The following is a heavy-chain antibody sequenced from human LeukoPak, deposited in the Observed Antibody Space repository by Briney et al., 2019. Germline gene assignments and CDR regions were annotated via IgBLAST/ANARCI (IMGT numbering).Heavy chain of an antibody. V-gene: IGHV3-9*01. CDR3: AKDSLVGATPSDAFDI. D-gene: IGHD1-26*01. Sequence: GRSLRLSCAASGFTFDDYAMHWVRQAPGKGLEWVSGISWNSGSIGYADSVKGRFTISRDNAKNSLYLQMNSLRAEDTALYYCAKDSLVGATPSDAFDIWGQGTMVTVSS. J-gene: IGHJ3*02. CDR2: ISWNSGSI. CDR1: GFTFDDYA.